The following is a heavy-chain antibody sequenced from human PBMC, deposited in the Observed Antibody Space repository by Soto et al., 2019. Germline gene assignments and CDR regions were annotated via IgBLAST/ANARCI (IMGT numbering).Heavy chain of an antibody. J-gene: IGHJ2*01. CDR3: ARAMTTVTTSGWYFDL. CDR2: INHSGST. V-gene: IGHV4-34*01. CDR1: GGSFSGYY. D-gene: IGHD4-17*01. Sequence: QVQLQQWGAGLLKPSETLSLTCAVYGGSFSGYYWSWIRQPPGKGLEWIGEINHSGSTNYNPALKSRVTISVDTSKNQFSRKLSSVTAADTAVYYCARAMTTVTTSGWYFDLWGRGTLVTVSS.